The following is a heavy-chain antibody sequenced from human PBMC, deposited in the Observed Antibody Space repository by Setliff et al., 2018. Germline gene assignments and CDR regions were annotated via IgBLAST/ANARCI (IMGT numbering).Heavy chain of an antibody. Sequence: KTSETLSLTCTVSDDSISNNYWSWIRQPAGKGLEWIGRIYPSGSTNYNPSLKSRVTMSVDTSKNQFSLKLSSVTAADTAVYYCARDRSSGWYGDYFDYWGQGTLVTVSS. CDR1: DDSISNNY. D-gene: IGHD6-19*01. J-gene: IGHJ4*02. CDR2: IYPSGST. CDR3: ARDRSSGWYGDYFDY. V-gene: IGHV4-4*07.